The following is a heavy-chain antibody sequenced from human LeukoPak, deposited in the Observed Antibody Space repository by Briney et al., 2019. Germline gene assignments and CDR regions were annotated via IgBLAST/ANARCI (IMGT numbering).Heavy chain of an antibody. CDR2: INPSGGRT. D-gene: IGHD3-22*01. Sequence: ASVKVSCKPSGYTFTSYYIYWMRQAHVHGLDWMGIINPSGGRTNYAHKFQGRVTMTRDMSTSTVYMELSSLRSEDTAVYYCARGAHVRMYDSNHNCFDPWGQGTLVTVSS. CDR3: ARGAHVRMYDSNHNCFDP. V-gene: IGHV1-46*01. J-gene: IGHJ5*02. CDR1: GYTFTSYY.